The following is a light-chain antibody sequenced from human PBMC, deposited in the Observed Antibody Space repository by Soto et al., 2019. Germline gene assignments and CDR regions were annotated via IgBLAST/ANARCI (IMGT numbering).Light chain of an antibody. V-gene: IGKV3-20*01. Sequence: EIGLTQSPGTLSLSLGERATLSCRASQSVSGTYSAWYQQKPGQAPRLLIYGTSNRAAGIPDRFSGSGSGTDFSLTISRLEPEDFAVYYCQHYGSSPPDTFGQGTKLEIK. J-gene: IGKJ2*01. CDR3: QHYGSSPPDT. CDR2: GTS. CDR1: QSVSGTY.